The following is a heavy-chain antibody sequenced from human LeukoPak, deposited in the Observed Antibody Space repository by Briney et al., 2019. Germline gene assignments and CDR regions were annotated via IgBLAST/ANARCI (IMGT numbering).Heavy chain of an antibody. CDR3: AKDLNFRRLFDY. D-gene: IGHD3-3*01. V-gene: IGHV3-30*02. CDR1: GFTFSTYT. J-gene: IGHJ4*02. Sequence: GGSLRLSCAASGFTFSTYTMNWVRQTPGKGLEWVAFIRYDGSNKYYADSVKGRFTISRDNSKNTLYLQMNSLRAEDTAVYYCAKDLNFRRLFDYWGQGTLVTVSS. CDR2: IRYDGSNK.